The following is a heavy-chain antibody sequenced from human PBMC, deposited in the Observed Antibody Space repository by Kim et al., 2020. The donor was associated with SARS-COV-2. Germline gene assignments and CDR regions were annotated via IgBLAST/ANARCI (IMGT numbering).Heavy chain of an antibody. Sequence: KCQGGVTITRDTSASTAYMELSSLRSEDTAVYYCARELWFGELSLSWFDPWGQGTLVTVSS. CDR3: ARELWFGELSLSWFDP. J-gene: IGHJ5*02. V-gene: IGHV1-3*01. D-gene: IGHD3-10*01.